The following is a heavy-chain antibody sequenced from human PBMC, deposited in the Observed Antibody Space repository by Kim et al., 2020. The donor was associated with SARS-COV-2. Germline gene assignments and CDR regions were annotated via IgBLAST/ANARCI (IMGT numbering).Heavy chain of an antibody. CDR1: GDSISSTDYY. J-gene: IGHJ3*01. CDR2: IDYRGNT. D-gene: IGHD6-13*01. Sequence: SETLSLTCTVTGDSISSTDYYWGWIRQSPGKGLQWIASIDYRGNTYYNPSLRSRVTISVDTSKNQFSLRLTSVTAADTALFYCARPSRYTSTWADVFGVWGQGKMVTVSS. CDR3: ARPSRYTSTWADVFGV. V-gene: IGHV4-39*01.